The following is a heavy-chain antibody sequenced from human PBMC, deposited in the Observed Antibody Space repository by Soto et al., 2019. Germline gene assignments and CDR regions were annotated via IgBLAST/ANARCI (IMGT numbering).Heavy chain of an antibody. CDR2: IDPSDSYT. CDR1: GYSFTSYW. D-gene: IGHD6-13*01. Sequence: PGESLKISCKGSGYSFTSYWISWVRQMPGKGLEWMGRIDPSDSYTNYSPSFQGHVTISADKSISTAYLQWSSLKASDTAMYYCARGDRYGSSSWYSYYYYYGMDVWGQGTTVTVSS. CDR3: ARGDRYGSSSWYSYYYYYGMDV. V-gene: IGHV5-10-1*01. J-gene: IGHJ6*02.